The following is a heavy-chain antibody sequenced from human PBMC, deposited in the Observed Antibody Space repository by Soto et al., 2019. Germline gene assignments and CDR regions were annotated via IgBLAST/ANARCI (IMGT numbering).Heavy chain of an antibody. D-gene: IGHD3-22*01. V-gene: IGHV3-30*18. CDR2: ISYDGSNK. CDR3: AKDPGVDYYDSSGYFDY. Sequence: GGSLRLSCAASGFTFSSYGMHWVRQAPGKGLEWVAVISYDGSNKYYADSVKGRFTISRDNSKNTLYLQMNSLRAEDTAVYYCAKDPGVDYYDSSGYFDYWGQGTLVTVSS. CDR1: GFTFSSYG. J-gene: IGHJ4*02.